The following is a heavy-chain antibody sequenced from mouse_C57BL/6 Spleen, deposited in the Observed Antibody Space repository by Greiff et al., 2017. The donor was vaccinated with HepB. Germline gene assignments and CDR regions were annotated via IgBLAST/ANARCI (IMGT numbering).Heavy chain of an antibody. Sequence: EVQLQQSGPELVKPGASVKISCKASGYSFTGYYMNWVKQSPEKSLEWIGEINPSTGGTTYNQKFKAKATLTVDKSSSTAYMQLKSLTSEDSAVYDCARGRLPYYYAMDYWGQGTSVTVSS. CDR3: ARGRLPYYYAMDY. D-gene: IGHD2-2*01. V-gene: IGHV1-42*01. J-gene: IGHJ4*01. CDR2: INPSTGGT. CDR1: GYSFTGYY.